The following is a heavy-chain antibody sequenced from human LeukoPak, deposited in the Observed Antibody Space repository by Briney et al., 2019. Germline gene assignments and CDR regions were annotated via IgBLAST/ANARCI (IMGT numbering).Heavy chain of an antibody. CDR2: ISYHGSNK. V-gene: IGHV3-30-3*01. D-gene: IGHD3-10*01. J-gene: IGHJ4*02. Sequence: GRSLRLSCAASGFTFSSYAMHWVRQAPGRGLEWVAVISYHGSNKYYAGSVKGRFSISRDNSNNTLFLQMNSLRVDDTAVYYCAKDIGYYFGSGSYFHYWGQGTLVTVSS. CDR3: AKDIGYYFGSGSYFHY. CDR1: GFTFSSYA.